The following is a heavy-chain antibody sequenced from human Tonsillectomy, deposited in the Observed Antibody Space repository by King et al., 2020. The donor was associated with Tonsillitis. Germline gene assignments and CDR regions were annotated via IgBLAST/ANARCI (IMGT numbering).Heavy chain of an antibody. CDR1: GFTFSSYG. CDR2: TSYDGSDK. V-gene: IGHV3-33*05. Sequence: QVQLVESGGGVVQPGRSLRLSCAASGFTFSSYGMHWVRQAPGKGLEWVAVTSYDGSDKYYADSVKGRLTISRDNSKNRLYLQMNSLRAEDTAVYYCARRRWVLLRFGENGIDVWGQGTTVTVSS. D-gene: IGHD3-10*01. CDR3: ARRRWVLLRFGENGIDV. J-gene: IGHJ6*02.